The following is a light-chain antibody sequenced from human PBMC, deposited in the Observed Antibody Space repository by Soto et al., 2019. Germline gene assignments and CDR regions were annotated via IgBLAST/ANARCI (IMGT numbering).Light chain of an antibody. Sequence: QLVLTQSPSASASLGASVKLTCTLSSGHSSYAIAWHQQQPEKGPRYLMKLNSDGSHRKGDGIPDRFSGSSSGAERYLTISSRQSEDEADYYCQTWGTGVWVFGGGTKLTVL. CDR2: LNSDGSH. CDR1: SGHSSYA. CDR3: QTWGTGVWV. V-gene: IGLV4-69*01. J-gene: IGLJ3*02.